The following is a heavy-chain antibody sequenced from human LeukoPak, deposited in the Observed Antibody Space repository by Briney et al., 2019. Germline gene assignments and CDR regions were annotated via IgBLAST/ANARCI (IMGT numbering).Heavy chain of an antibody. J-gene: IGHJ5*02. V-gene: IGHV1-18*01. CDR1: GYTFNNYG. Sequence: GASVKVSCKASGYTFNNYGISWVRQAPGQGLEWMGWVSSYNGNTNYAQKLQGRVTMTTDTSTSTAYMELRSLRSDDTAVYYCARLPFVAPAAGTKAFWFDPWGQGTLVTVSS. CDR2: VSSYNGNT. CDR3: ARLPFVAPAAGTKAFWFDP. D-gene: IGHD6-13*01.